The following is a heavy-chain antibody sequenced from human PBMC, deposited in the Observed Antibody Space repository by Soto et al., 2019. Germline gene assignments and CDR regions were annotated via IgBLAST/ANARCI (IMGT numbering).Heavy chain of an antibody. Sequence: QVQLVESGGGLVKPGESLRLSCAASGFTFSESFMTWVRQVPGKGLEWVSYISGGATRTIDYADSVRGRFTISRDNAKNSLYLQMSSLRVEDTAVYYCARSSATPNGWWGYGLDVWGQGTTVTVSS. CDR3: ARSSATPNGWWGYGLDV. CDR2: ISGGATRTI. CDR1: GFTFSESF. V-gene: IGHV3-11*01. D-gene: IGHD2-15*01. J-gene: IGHJ6*02.